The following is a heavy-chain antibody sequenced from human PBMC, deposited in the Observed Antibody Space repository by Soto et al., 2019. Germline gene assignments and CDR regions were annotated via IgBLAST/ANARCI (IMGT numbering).Heavy chain of an antibody. CDR3: AGRTFWYDCYDQDWFGP. J-gene: IGHJ5*02. CDR2: IHYSGNI. Sequence: PSKTLSLTCTVSGGSLNHYYWYCMRQPPGKGLEWIGYIHYSGNINYTPSLKNRVTMSLDASKNHFSLTLRSVTAADTAVYYCAGRTFWYDCYDQDWFGPWGQGALVIGS. D-gene: IGHD2-21*01. CDR1: GGSLNHYY. V-gene: IGHV4-59*08.